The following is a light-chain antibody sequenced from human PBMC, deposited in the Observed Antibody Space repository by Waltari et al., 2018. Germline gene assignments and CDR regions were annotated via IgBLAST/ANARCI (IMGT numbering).Light chain of an antibody. V-gene: IGKV3-20*01. CDR2: GAA. CDR3: QQYDGSVVT. Sequence: EIVLTQSPGTLSVSPGERVTVSCRASQTITGSWLTWYHQKPVQAPRLLVYGAANRAPGLPDRFSSSGSGTDFTLTISRLEPADSAVYYCQQYDGSVVTFGGGTKVEIK. J-gene: IGKJ4*01. CDR1: QTITGSW.